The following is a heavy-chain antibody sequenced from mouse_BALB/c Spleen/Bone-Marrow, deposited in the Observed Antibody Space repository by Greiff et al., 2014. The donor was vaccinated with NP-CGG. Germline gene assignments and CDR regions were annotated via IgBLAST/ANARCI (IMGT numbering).Heavy chain of an antibody. CDR1: GYTFSDYN. CDR2: IYPYNGGT. J-gene: IGHJ3*01. V-gene: IGHV1S29*02. D-gene: IGHD2-3*01. Sequence: EVQLVESRPELVKPGASVKISCKASGYTFSDYNMHWVKQSHGKSLEWIGNIYPYNGGTGYNQKFKRKATLTVDNSSSTAYMELRSLTSEDSAVYHCARGWLLSWFAYWGQGTLVTVSA. CDR3: ARGWLLSWFAY.